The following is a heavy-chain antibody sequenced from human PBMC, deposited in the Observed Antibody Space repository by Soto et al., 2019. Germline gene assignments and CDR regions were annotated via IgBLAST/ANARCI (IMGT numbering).Heavy chain of an antibody. CDR2: INDRGSI. CDR3: ARERHDILTWPPWVWYFDL. CDR1: GGSFSGYY. Sequence: QVQLQQWGAGPLRPLETLSLTCGVSGGSFSGYYWAWIRQSPGKGLEWIGEINDRGSINYNPSLKIRVSISVDTSKNHYSLNLRSVTAADTAVYYCARERHDILTWPPWVWYFDLGGRGTLVTVSS. D-gene: IGHD3-9*01. V-gene: IGHV4-34*01. J-gene: IGHJ2*01.